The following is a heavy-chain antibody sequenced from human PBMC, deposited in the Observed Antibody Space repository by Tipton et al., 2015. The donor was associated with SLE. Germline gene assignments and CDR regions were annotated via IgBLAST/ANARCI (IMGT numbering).Heavy chain of an antibody. CDR1: GFTFSSYS. J-gene: IGHJ3*02. CDR2: IWYDGSNK. D-gene: IGHD1-7*01. CDR3: AKDPLTGTTGDDAFDI. Sequence: RSLRLSCAASGFTFSSYSMHWVRQAPGKGLEWVAVIWYDGSNKYYADSVKGRFTISRDNSKNTLYLQMNSLRAEDTAVYYCAKDPLTGTTGDDAFDIWGQGTMVTVSS. V-gene: IGHV3-33*06.